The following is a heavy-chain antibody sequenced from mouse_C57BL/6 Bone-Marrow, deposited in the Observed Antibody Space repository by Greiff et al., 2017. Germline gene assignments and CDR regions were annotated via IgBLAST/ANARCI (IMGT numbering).Heavy chain of an antibody. Sequence: QVQLKQPGAELVKPGASAKLSCKASGYTFTSYWMHWVKQRPGQGLEWIGMIHPNSGSTNYNEKFKSKATLTVDKSSSTAYMQLSSLTSEDSAVYYCAREGDGYYFDYWGQGTTRTVSS. J-gene: IGHJ2*01. CDR3: AREGDGYYFDY. D-gene: IGHD2-3*01. CDR2: IHPNSGST. V-gene: IGHV1-64*01. CDR1: GYTFTSYW.